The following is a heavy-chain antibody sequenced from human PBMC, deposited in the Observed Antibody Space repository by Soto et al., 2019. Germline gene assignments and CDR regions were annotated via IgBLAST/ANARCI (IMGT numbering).Heavy chain of an antibody. CDR1: GGSISSGGYY. D-gene: IGHD5-12*01. V-gene: IGHV4-31*03. J-gene: IGHJ4*02. CDR2: IYYSGST. Sequence: ASETLSLTCTVSGGSISSGGYYWSWIRQHPGKGLEWIGYIYYSGSTYYNPSLKSRVTISVDTSKNQFSLKLSSVTAADTAVYYCARDRGGYNFDYWGQGTLVTVSS. CDR3: ARDRGGYNFDY.